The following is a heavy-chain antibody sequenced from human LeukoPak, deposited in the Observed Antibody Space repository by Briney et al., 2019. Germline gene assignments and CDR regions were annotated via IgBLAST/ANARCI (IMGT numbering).Heavy chain of an antibody. D-gene: IGHD4-17*01. CDR1: GFTFSSYA. Sequence: PGGSLRPSCAASGFTFSSYAMHWVRQAPGKGLEWVAVISYDGSNKYYADSVKGRFTISRDNSKNTLYLQMNSLRAEDTAVYYCAKGSQLSVTTLDFWGQGTLVTVSS. J-gene: IGHJ4*02. CDR2: ISYDGSNK. CDR3: AKGSQLSVTTLDF. V-gene: IGHV3-30-3*01.